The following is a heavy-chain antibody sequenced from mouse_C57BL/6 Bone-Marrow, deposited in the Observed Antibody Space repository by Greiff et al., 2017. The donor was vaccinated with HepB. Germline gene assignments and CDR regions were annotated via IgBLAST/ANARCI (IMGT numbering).Heavy chain of an antibody. D-gene: IGHD6-1*01. CDR3: ARHFRLWADFDY. CDR2: ISSGGSYT. J-gene: IGHJ2*01. CDR1: GFTFSSYG. Sequence: EVQLVESGGDLVKPGGSLKLSCAASGFTFSSYGMSWVRQTPAKRLEWVATISSGGSYTYYPDSVKGRFTISRDNAKNTLYLQMSSLKSEDTAMYYCARHFRLWADFDYWGQGTTLTVSS. V-gene: IGHV5-6*01.